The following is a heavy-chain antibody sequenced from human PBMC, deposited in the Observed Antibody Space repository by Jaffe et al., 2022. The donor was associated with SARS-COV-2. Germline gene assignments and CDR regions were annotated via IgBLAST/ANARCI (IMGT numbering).Heavy chain of an antibody. CDR3: ARYYGSGTFACDI. J-gene: IGHJ3*02. CDR2: MNPEGSDT. V-gene: IGHV3-74*01. Sequence: EVQLVESGGGLVQPGGSLRLSCAASGFTFSTYWMHWVRQPPGKGLEWVSRMNPEGSDTGYADSVKGRFTISRDNAKNTLYLQMNSLRAEDTALYYCARYYGSGTFACDIWGQGTMVTVSS. D-gene: IGHD3-10*01. CDR1: GFTFSTYW.